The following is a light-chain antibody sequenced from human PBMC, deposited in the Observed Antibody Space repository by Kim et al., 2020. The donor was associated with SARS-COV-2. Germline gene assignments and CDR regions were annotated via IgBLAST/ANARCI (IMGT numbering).Light chain of an antibody. V-gene: IGLV10-54*01. CDR1: NNNVGNQG. Sequence: RQTATLTCTGNNNNVGNQGAAWLQQHQGHPPKLLSYRNNSRPSGISERLSASRSGNTASLTITGLQPEDEADYYCSAWDTSLSAWLFGGGTKLTVL. CDR2: RNN. CDR3: SAWDTSLSAWL. J-gene: IGLJ3*02.